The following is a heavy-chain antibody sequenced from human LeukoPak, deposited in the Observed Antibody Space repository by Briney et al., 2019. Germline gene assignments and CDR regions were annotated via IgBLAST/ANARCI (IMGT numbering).Heavy chain of an antibody. J-gene: IGHJ6*02. CDR1: GEGVSSNSAA. D-gene: IGHD3-9*01. V-gene: IGHV6-1*01. CDR2: TYYRSKWYN. CDR3: ARVERASYFHYGMDV. Sequence: SQTLSLTCVISGEGVSSNSAAWTWIRQSPSRGLEWLGRTYYRSKWYNDYAVSVKSRMIINPDTSKNQFSLQLNSVIPEDTAVYYCARVERASYFHYGMDVWGQGTTVIVSS.